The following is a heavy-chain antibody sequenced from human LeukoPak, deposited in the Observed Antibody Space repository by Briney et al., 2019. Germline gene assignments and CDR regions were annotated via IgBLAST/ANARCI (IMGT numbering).Heavy chain of an antibody. D-gene: IGHD1-1*01. CDR3: ARDYSQAGESGIPTDY. V-gene: IGHV1-18*01. J-gene: IGHJ4*02. CDR2: ISAYNGNT. CDR1: GYTFTSYG. Sequence: ASVKVSCKASGYTFTSYGISWVRQAPGQGFEWMGWISAYNGNTNYAQKLQGRVTMTTDTSTSTAYMELRSLRSDDTAVYYCARDYSQAGESGIPTDYWGQGILVIVSS.